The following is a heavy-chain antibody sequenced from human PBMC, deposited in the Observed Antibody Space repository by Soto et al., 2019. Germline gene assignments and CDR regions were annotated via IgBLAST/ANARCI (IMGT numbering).Heavy chain of an antibody. CDR3: SRVPPNNRGAPLDY. D-gene: IGHD3-10*01. CDR1: GFTFSSYG. V-gene: IGHV3-23*01. CDR2: ISGSGGST. Sequence: GGSLRLSCAASGFTFSSYGMHWVRQAPGKGLEWVSAISGSGGSTYYADSVKGRFTISRDNSKSIAYLQMNSLKTDDTAVYYCSRVPPNNRGAPLDYWGQGTLVTVSS. J-gene: IGHJ4*02.